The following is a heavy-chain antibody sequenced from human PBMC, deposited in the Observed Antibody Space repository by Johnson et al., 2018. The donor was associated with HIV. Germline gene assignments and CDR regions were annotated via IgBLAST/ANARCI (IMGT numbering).Heavy chain of an antibody. CDR3: ARETMVQGGPHDAFDI. J-gene: IGHJ3*02. D-gene: IGHD3-10*01. Sequence: DVQLVESGGGLVQPGRSLRLSCVVSGFTFDDYGMSWVRQAPGKGLEWVSGMNWNGGSTGYADSVKGRFTHSKDNPKNALYLKMNGLRAEDTAVYYCARETMVQGGPHDAFDIWGQGTMVTVSS. CDR2: MNWNGGST. CDR1: GFTFDDYG. V-gene: IGHV3-20*04.